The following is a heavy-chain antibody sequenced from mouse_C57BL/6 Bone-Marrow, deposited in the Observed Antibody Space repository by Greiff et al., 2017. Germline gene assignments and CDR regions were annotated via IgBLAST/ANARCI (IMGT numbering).Heavy chain of an antibody. V-gene: IGHV1-9*01. CDR1: GYTFTGYW. CDR2: ILPGSGST. D-gene: IGHD1-1*01. CDR3: ARDYYGSSEGYFDV. Sequence: VKLVESGAELMKPGASVKLSCKATGYTFTGYWIEWVKQRPGHGLEWIGEILPGSGSTKYNEKLKGKATFTADTSSNTAYMQLSSLTTEDSAIYYCARDYYGSSEGYFDVWGTGTTVTVSS. J-gene: IGHJ1*03.